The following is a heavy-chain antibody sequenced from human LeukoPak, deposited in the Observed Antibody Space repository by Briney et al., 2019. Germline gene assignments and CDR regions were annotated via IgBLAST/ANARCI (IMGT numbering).Heavy chain of an antibody. CDR3: ARSGGQMATTEY. D-gene: IGHD5-24*01. CDR1: GYTFTRNF. CDR2: INPSGGGT. Sequence: ASVKVSCKASGYTFTRNFMHWVRQASGQGLEWMGIINPSGGGTSYAQKFQGRVTMTRDMSTSTVYMELSSLTSEDTAVYYCARSGGQMATTEYWGQGTLVTVSS. J-gene: IGHJ4*02. V-gene: IGHV1-46*01.